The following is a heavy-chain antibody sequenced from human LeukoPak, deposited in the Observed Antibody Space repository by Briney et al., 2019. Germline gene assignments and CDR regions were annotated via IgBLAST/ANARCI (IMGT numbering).Heavy chain of an antibody. Sequence: PGGSLRLSCAASGFTFSSYAMSWVRQAPGKGLEWVSAISGSGGSTYYADSVKGRFTISRDNSKNTLYLQMNSLRAEDTAVYYCAKLAAAGTVEDEGAFDIWGQGTMVTVSS. D-gene: IGHD6-13*01. CDR3: AKLAAAGTVEDEGAFDI. CDR2: ISGSGGST. CDR1: GFTFSSYA. J-gene: IGHJ3*02. V-gene: IGHV3-23*01.